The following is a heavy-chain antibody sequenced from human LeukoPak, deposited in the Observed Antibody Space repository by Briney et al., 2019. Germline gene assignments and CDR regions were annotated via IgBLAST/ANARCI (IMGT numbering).Heavy chain of an antibody. J-gene: IGHJ4*02. D-gene: IGHD3-22*01. Sequence: PGGSLRLSCTPSGFTFSSYAMSWVPQAPGRGREWVSAIRDSGGSTYYTDSVKGRFTISRDNSKNTLYLNIKRQRAEDTAALYCAKSPTDYYYNSVYNHYFHYVVRGTMVSVSS. CDR2: IRDSGGST. V-gene: IGHV3-23*01. CDR1: GFTFSSYA. CDR3: AKSPTDYYYNSVYNHYFHY.